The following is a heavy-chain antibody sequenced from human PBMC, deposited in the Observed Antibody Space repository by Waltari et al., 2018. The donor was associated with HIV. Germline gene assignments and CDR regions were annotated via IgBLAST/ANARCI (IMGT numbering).Heavy chain of an antibody. CDR1: GFTFGTYS. Sequence: VQLGESGGGWVQPGVSLGLSCAASGFTFGTYSMNWVRQAPGRGLEWVSYISSGGSFVYYADSVKCRFTISRDNAKNSLYLEMNSLTVDDTALYFCARDADHWEQHYFDVWGQGTPVTVSP. CDR2: ISSGGSFV. D-gene: IGHD7-27*01. J-gene: IGHJ4*02. CDR3: ARDADHWEQHYFDV. V-gene: IGHV3-48*01.